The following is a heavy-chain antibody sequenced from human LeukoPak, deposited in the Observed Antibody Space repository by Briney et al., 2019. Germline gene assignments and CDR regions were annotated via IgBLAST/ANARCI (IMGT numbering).Heavy chain of an antibody. CDR2: ISDSGGST. J-gene: IGHJ5*02. CDR1: GFTFSSYA. Sequence: PGGSLRLSCAASGFTFSSYAMSWVRQAPGKGLEWVSAISDSGGSTYDADSVKGRFTISRDNAKNTLYLQMNSLRAEDTAVYYCARDLYLGFDPWGQGTLVTVSS. CDR3: ARDLYLGFDP. V-gene: IGHV3-23*01. D-gene: IGHD3-16*02.